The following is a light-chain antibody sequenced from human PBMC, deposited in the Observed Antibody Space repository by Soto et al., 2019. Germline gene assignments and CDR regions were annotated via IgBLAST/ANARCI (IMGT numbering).Light chain of an antibody. J-gene: IGKJ1*01. V-gene: IGKV4-1*01. CDR2: WSS. CDR3: QQYYSTPRP. Sequence: DIVMTQSPDSLAVSLGERATINCKSSQSVSYSSNNKNHLAWYQQKPGQPPKLLIYWSSTRESGVPDRFRGSGSGTDFTLTISSLQAEDVAVYYCQQYYSTPRPFGQGTKVEIE. CDR1: QSVSYSSNNKNH.